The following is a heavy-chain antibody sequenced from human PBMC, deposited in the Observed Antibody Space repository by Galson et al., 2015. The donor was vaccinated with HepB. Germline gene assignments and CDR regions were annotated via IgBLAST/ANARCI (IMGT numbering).Heavy chain of an antibody. CDR1: GDSVSNNNAA. CDR2: TYYRARCYN. Sequence: CAISGDSVSNNNAAWYWIRKSPSRGLEWLGRTYYRARCYNDYAESLRSRITINPDTSKNQFSLQLKSVTPEDTAVYYCARVFGTIYYYGLDVWGQGTTVTVSS. V-gene: IGHV6-1*01. J-gene: IGHJ6*02. CDR3: ARVFGTIYYYGLDV. D-gene: IGHD2-2*01.